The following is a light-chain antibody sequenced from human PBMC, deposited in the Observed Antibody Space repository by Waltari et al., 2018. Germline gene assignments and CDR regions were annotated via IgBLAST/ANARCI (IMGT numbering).Light chain of an antibody. CDR1: SSVVGTYDL. CDR3: CSYAGLGTYV. Sequence: QSALTQPASVSGTPGQSITISCPGTSSVVGTYDLVPWYHQHPGKAPKLLVCEVIKRSSGVSSRFSGSKSGNTASLTISGLQAEDEADYYCCSYAGLGTYVFGSGTKVTVL. CDR2: EVI. V-gene: IGLV2-23*02. J-gene: IGLJ1*01.